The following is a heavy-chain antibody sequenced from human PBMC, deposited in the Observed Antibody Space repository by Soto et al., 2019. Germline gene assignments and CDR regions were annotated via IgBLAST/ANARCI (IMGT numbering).Heavy chain of an antibody. CDR1: GDSVSSNSAA. CDR2: TYYRSKWYN. CDR3: AREGSSPPRRVTYYYYGMDV. V-gene: IGHV6-1*01. Sequence: SQTLSLTCAISGDSVSSNSAAWNWIRQSPSRGLEWLGRTYYRSKWYNDYAVSVKSRITINPDTSKNQFSLQLNSVTPEETAVYYCAREGSSPPRRVTYYYYGMDVWGQGTTVTVSS. D-gene: IGHD2-15*01. J-gene: IGHJ6*02.